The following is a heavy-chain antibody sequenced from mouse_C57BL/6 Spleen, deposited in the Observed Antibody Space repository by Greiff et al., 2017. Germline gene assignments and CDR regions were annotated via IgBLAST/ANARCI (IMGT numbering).Heavy chain of an antibody. Sequence: DVMLVESGGGLVKPGGSLKLSCAASGFTFSDYGMHWVRQAPEKGLEWVAYISSGSSTIYYADTVKGRFTISRDNAKNTLFLQMTSLRSEDTAMYYCARAPANWDWYFDVWGTGTTVTVSS. CDR2: ISSGSSTI. CDR3: ARAPANWDWYFDV. V-gene: IGHV5-17*01. D-gene: IGHD4-1*01. J-gene: IGHJ1*03. CDR1: GFTFSDYG.